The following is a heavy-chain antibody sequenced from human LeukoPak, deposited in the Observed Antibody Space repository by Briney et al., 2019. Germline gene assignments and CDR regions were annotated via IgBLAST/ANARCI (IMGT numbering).Heavy chain of an antibody. Sequence: KASETLSLTCAVYGGSFSGYYWSWTRQPPGKGLEWIGEINHSGSTNYNPSLKSRVTISVDTSKNQFSLKLSSVTAADTAVYYCARDCSGGSCYGAFDIWGQGTMVTVSS. CDR3: ARDCSGGSCYGAFDI. CDR2: INHSGST. J-gene: IGHJ3*02. D-gene: IGHD2-15*01. V-gene: IGHV4-34*01. CDR1: GGSFSGYY.